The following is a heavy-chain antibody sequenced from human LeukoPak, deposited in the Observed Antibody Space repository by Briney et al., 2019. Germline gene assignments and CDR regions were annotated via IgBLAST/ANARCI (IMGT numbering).Heavy chain of an antibody. J-gene: IGHJ6*02. CDR2: ITDSGDST. CDR1: GFPFSSYP. Sequence: GGSLRLTCAGSGFPFSSYPISWVRQPPGKGLEWVSAITDSGDSTYSADSVKGRFAISRDNSKNTLYPQMNSLRAEDTAVYYCARDFFDWLLSYYFYTVDVWGQGTTVTVSS. V-gene: IGHV3-23*01. D-gene: IGHD3-9*01. CDR3: ARDFFDWLLSYYFYTVDV.